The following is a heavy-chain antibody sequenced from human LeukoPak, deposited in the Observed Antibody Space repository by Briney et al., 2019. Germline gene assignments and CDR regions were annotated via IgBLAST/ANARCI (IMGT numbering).Heavy chain of an antibody. CDR1: GGSISSYY. CDR3: ARVLTSGVAEGYFDY. CDR2: IYYSGST. Sequence: SETLSLTCTVSGGSISSYYWSWIRQPPGKGLEWIGYIYYSGSTNYNPSLKSRVTISVDTSKNQFSLKLSSVTAADTAVYYCARVLTSGVAEGYFDYWGQGTLVTVSS. J-gene: IGHJ4*02. D-gene: IGHD3-9*01. V-gene: IGHV4-59*01.